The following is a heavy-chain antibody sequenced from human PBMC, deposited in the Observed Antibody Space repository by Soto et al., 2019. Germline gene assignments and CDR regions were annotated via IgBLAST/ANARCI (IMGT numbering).Heavy chain of an antibody. Sequence: QVQLVQPGTEVKKPGASVKVSCKASGYTFTNYGITWVRQAPGQGLEWMGWISAYNGNTNYAQRLQGRVTMTTDTSTSTAYMELRSLRSDDTAVYYCARRDTYYDILTGTPMDVWGQGTTVTVSS. V-gene: IGHV1-18*01. CDR2: ISAYNGNT. CDR3: ARRDTYYDILTGTPMDV. D-gene: IGHD3-9*01. J-gene: IGHJ6*02. CDR1: GYTFTNYG.